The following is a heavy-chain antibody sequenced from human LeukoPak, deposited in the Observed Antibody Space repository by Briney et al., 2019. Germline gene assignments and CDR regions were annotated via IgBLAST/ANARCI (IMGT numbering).Heavy chain of an antibody. CDR2: IYYSGST. CDR1: GGSISSYY. J-gene: IGHJ4*02. Sequence: SETLSLTCTVSGGSISSYYWSWIRQHPGKGLEWIGYIYYSGSTYYNPSLKSRVTISVDTSKNQFSLKLSSVTAADTAVYYCARSAVTTGAFDYWGQGTLVTVSS. V-gene: IGHV4-59*06. D-gene: IGHD4-17*01. CDR3: ARSAVTTGAFDY.